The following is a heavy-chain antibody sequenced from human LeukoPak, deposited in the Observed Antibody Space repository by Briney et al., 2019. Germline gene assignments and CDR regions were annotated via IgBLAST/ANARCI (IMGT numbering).Heavy chain of an antibody. J-gene: IGHJ4*02. CDR2: INPSGGST. D-gene: IGHD3-22*01. CDR1: GYTFTSYY. CDR3: AREFGGVTYYYDSSGSGYFDY. Sequence: GASVKVSCKASGYTFTSYYMHWVRQAPGQGLEWMGIINPSGGSTSYAQKFQGRVTMTRDTSTSTVYMELSSLRSEDTAVYYCAREFGGVTYYYDSSGSGYFDYWGQGTLVTVSS. V-gene: IGHV1-46*01.